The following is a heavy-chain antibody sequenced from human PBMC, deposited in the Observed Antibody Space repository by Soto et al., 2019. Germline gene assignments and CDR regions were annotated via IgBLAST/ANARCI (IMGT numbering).Heavy chain of an antibody. J-gene: IGHJ5*02. CDR2: ISGSGGST. CDR1: GFTFSSYA. V-gene: IGHV3-23*01. D-gene: IGHD3-3*01. Sequence: GGSLRLSCAASGFTFSSYAMSWVRQAPGKGLEWVSAISGSGGSTYYADSVKGRFTISRDNSKNTLYLQMNSLRAEDTAVYYCARAGITIFGVVTKNWFDPWGQGTLVTVSS. CDR3: ARAGITIFGVVTKNWFDP.